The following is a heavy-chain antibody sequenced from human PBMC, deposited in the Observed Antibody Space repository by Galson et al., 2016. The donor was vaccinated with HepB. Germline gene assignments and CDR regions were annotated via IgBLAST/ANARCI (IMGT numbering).Heavy chain of an antibody. CDR2: INPYNGNI. J-gene: IGHJ4*02. Sequence: SVKVSCKASGYTFTTYAITWVRQAPGQGLEWMGWINPYNGNIKYAQKVQGRVTMTTDTSTSTAYMELRSLRFDDTAAYYCARRYSSGWYVYFDYWGQGALVTVSS. V-gene: IGHV1-18*04. CDR1: GYTFTTYA. D-gene: IGHD6-19*01. CDR3: ARRYSSGWYVYFDY.